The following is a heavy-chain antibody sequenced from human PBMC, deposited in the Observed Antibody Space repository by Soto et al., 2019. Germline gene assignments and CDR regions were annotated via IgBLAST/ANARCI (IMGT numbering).Heavy chain of an antibody. Sequence: QVQLVQSGAEVKKPGSSVKVSCKASGGTFSSYTFSWVRQAPGQGLEWMGRIIPILGIANYAQKFQGRVTITADKSTSTAYMELSSLRSEDTAVYYCARDTAMAKFDYWGQGTLVTVSS. CDR2: IIPILGIA. J-gene: IGHJ4*02. CDR3: ARDTAMAKFDY. D-gene: IGHD5-18*01. V-gene: IGHV1-69*08. CDR1: GGTFSSYT.